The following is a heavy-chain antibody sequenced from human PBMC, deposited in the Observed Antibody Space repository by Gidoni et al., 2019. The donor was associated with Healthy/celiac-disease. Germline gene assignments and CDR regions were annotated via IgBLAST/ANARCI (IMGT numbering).Heavy chain of an antibody. D-gene: IGHD7-27*01. J-gene: IGHJ6*02. CDR3: AKDVTSGVGYYYYYYGMDV. V-gene: IGHV3-9*01. CDR1: GFTFDDYA. Sequence: EVQLVESGGGLVQPGRSLRLSCAVSGFTFDDYAMPWVRQATGKGLECVSGISWNSGSIGYADSVKDRFTISRDNAKNSLYLQMNSLRAEDTALYYCAKDVTSGVGYYYYYYGMDVWGQGTTVTVSS. CDR2: ISWNSGSI.